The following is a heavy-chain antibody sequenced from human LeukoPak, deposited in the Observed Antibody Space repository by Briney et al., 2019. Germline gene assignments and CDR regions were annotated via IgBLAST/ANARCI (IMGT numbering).Heavy chain of an antibody. J-gene: IGHJ5*02. CDR3: ARDVGSCYGFGCWFDP. CDR2: IYISGST. V-gene: IGHV4-4*07. D-gene: IGHD2-2*01. Sequence: SETLSLTCTVSGGSISSYYWTWIRQPAGKGLEWIGRIYISGSTNYNPSLKSRVTISVDTSKNQFSLRLSSVTAADTAVYYCARDVGSCYGFGCWFDPWGQGTLVTVSS. CDR1: GGSISSYY.